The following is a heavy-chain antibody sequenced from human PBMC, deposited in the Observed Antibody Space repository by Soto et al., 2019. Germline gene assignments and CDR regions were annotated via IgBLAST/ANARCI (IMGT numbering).Heavy chain of an antibody. V-gene: IGHV3-11*01. J-gene: IGHJ4*02. Sequence: PGGSLRLSCTASGVTFSYYYMIWIRQAPGKGLEWVSYISSSDSIIYYADPVKRGFTIARDNAKNSLHLQMTILRADTAADYYFARDLGSYDSSGYFDYWGQGTLVTVSS. CDR2: ISSSDSII. CDR1: GVTFSYYY. D-gene: IGHD3-22*01. CDR3: ARDLGSYDSSGYFDY.